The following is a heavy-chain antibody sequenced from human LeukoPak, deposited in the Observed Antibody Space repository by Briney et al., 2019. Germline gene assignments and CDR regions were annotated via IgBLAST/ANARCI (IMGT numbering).Heavy chain of an antibody. D-gene: IGHD6-25*01. Sequence: GGSLRLSCAASGFTLTRYARIGFRQAPGGGLEWFAAINNNNNPYYADSVRGRFAISRDTSGNTVYLQMNNLRAGDTATYYCAKDHPSSGWPAFEAWGQGTLVTVSS. CDR3: AKDHPSSGWPAFEA. J-gene: IGHJ5*02. V-gene: IGHV3-23*05. CDR2: INNNNNP. CDR1: GFTLTRYA.